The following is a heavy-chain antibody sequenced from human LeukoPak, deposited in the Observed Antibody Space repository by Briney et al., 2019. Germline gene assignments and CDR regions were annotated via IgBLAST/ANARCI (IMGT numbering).Heavy chain of an antibody. J-gene: IGHJ4*02. V-gene: IGHV3-21*01. Sequence: AGGSLRLSXAASGFTFSTYEAGWVRQAPGKGLEWVASISSSTTYIYYADSVKGRFTISRDDAKNSLYLQMSSLRAEDTAVYYCAREVIGGNSAWGQGTLVTVSS. CDR1: GFTFSTYE. CDR2: ISSSTTYI. CDR3: AREVIGGNSA. D-gene: IGHD4-23*01.